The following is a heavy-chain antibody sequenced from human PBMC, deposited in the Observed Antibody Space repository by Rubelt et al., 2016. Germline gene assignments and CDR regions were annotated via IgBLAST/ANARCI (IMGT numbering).Heavy chain of an antibody. Sequence: QVQLQQWGAGLLKPSETLSLTCAVYGGSFSGCYWSWIRQPPGKGLEWSGEINHSGSTNYNPSLTRRVTISVDTSKNHFSLRLSSVTAADTAVYYCARGISGRYYADWFDPWGQGTLVTVSS. V-gene: IGHV4-34*01. CDR3: ARGISGRYYADWFDP. D-gene: IGHD1-26*01. CDR1: GGSFSGCY. J-gene: IGHJ5*02. CDR2: INHSGST.